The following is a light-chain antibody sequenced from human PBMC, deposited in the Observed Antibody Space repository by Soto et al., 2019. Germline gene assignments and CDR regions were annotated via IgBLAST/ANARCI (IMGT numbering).Light chain of an antibody. CDR2: SNY. CDR3: SAWDASLNGYV. J-gene: IGLJ1*01. Sequence: QSVLTQPPSASGTPGQRVTISCSGSSSNIGSKTVNWYQQLPGTAPKLLINSNYHRPSGIPDRFSGSKSGTSASLAISGLQSEDEADYYCSAWDASLNGYVFGTGTKDTVL. V-gene: IGLV1-44*01. CDR1: SSNIGSKT.